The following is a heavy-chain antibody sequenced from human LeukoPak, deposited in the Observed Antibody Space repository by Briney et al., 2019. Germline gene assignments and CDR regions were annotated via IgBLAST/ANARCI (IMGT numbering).Heavy chain of an antibody. D-gene: IGHD5-18*01. V-gene: IGHV1-18*01. CDR1: GYTFTTYG. Sequence: ASVKVSCRSSGYTFTTYGITWVRQAPGQGLEWMGWISTYNGNTNYAQKLQGRVTMTTDTSTSTAYMELRGLRSDDTAMYYCARGRMDTGTYFDYWGQGTLVTVSS. CDR2: ISTYNGNT. J-gene: IGHJ4*02. CDR3: ARGRMDTGTYFDY.